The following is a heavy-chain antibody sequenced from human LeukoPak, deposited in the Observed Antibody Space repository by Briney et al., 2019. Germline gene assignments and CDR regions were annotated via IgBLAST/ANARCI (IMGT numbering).Heavy chain of an antibody. V-gene: IGHV3-13*01. J-gene: IGHJ6*03. CDR2: IGTAGDT. Sequence: GGSLRLSCAASGFTFSSYDMHWFRQATGKGLEWVSVIGTAGDTYYPGSVKGRFTISRENAKNSLYLQMNSLRAGDTAVYYCARGPAARPGIHYYYYMDVWGKGTTVTVSS. CDR3: ARGPAARPGIHYYYYMDV. D-gene: IGHD6-6*01. CDR1: GFTFSSYD.